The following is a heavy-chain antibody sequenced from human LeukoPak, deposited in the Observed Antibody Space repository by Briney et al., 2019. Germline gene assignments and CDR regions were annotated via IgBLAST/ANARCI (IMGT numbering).Heavy chain of an antibody. Sequence: HPGGSLRLSCAASGFTFDDYAMHWVRQAPGKGLEWVSGISWNSGSIGYADSVKGRFTISRDNAKNSLYLQMNSLRAEDTAVYYCARGGYDGYWGQGTLVTVSS. CDR1: GFTFDDYA. J-gene: IGHJ4*02. V-gene: IGHV3-9*01. D-gene: IGHD6-13*01. CDR2: ISWNSGSI. CDR3: ARGGYDGY.